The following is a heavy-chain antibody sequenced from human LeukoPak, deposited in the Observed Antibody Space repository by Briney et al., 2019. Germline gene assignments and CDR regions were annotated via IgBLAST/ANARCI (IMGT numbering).Heavy chain of an antibody. CDR3: AKQSAGSAAWYSLHYDF. D-gene: IGHD6-13*01. Sequence: GGSLRLSCVGSGFTFSRYWLNWVRQAPGKGLEWVANMNQDGSEIYYLDSVKGRFTISRDNAKNSVYLQMNGLRAEDTAVYFCAKQSAGSAAWYSLHYDFWGQGTLVTVSS. V-gene: IGHV3-7*03. CDR1: GFTFSRYW. J-gene: IGHJ4*02. CDR2: MNQDGSEI.